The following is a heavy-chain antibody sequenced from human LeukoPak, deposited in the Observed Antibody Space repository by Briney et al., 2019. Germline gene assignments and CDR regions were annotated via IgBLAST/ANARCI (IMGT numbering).Heavy chain of an antibody. CDR2: IYSGGST. CDR3: AKDLGDIGVVVVAASPIRKDLDY. V-gene: IGHV3-53*05. CDR1: GFTVSSNY. Sequence: GGSLRLSCAASGFTVSSNYMSWVRQAPGKGLEWVSVIYSGGSTYYADSVKGRFTISRDNSKNTLYLQMNSLRAEDTAVYYCAKDLGDIGVVVVAASPIRKDLDYWGQGTLVTVSS. J-gene: IGHJ4*02. D-gene: IGHD2-15*01.